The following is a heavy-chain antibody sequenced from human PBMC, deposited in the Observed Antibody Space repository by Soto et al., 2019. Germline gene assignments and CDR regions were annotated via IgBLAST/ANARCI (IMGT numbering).Heavy chain of an antibody. D-gene: IGHD2-2*01. CDR2: ITWNSGNI. J-gene: IGHJ4*02. V-gene: IGHV3-9*01. Sequence: EVQLVESGGGLVQPGRSLRLSCAASGFTFDDYAMHWVRQAPGGGLEWVSGITWNSGNIAYADSVMGRFTISRDNAKNSLYLHMNSLRPEDTALYYCVKALRTSRQYFESWGQGTLVTVSS. CDR3: VKALRTSRQYFES. CDR1: GFTFDDYA.